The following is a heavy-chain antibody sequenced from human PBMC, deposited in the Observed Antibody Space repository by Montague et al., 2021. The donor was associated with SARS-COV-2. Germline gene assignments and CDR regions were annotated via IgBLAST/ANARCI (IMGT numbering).Heavy chain of an antibody. CDR2: IWYDGSNE. J-gene: IGHJ4*02. Sequence: SLSLSLSASGFLFSSYGMHWVRQAPGKGLEWVAHIWYDGSNENYVDSVKGRFTISRDNFKNTLYLQMNSLRAEDTAIYYCARGSVGGYYFDYWGQGTLVTVSS. CDR1: GFLFSSYG. V-gene: IGHV3-33*01. D-gene: IGHD1-26*01. CDR3: ARGSVGGYYFDY.